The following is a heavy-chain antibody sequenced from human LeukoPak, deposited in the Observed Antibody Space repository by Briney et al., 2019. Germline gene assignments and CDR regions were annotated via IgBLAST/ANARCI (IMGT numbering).Heavy chain of an antibody. CDR3: ASGAVAGLAY. Sequence: SQTLSLTCAISGDSVSSNSAAWNWIRQSPSRGLEWLGRTYYRSKWYNDYAISVKSRMTINPDTSKNKFSLQLNSVTPEDTAEYYCASGAVAGLAYWGQGTLVSVSS. J-gene: IGHJ4*02. D-gene: IGHD6-19*01. CDR1: GDSVSSNSAA. CDR2: TYYRSKWYN. V-gene: IGHV6-1*01.